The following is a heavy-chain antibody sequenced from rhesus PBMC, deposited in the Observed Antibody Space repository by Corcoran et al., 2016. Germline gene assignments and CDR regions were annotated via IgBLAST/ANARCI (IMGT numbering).Heavy chain of an antibody. Sequence: QVQLQESGPGVVKPSETLSLTCAASGYSISSGYDWSWIRQPPGKGLEWIGYIYGSNGSTDYNPFLENRVTIARDTSKNQFSLKLSSVTAADTAVYYCARDGGYSGSVGYWGRGVLVTVS. J-gene: IGHJ4*01. CDR1: GYSISSGYD. V-gene: IGHV4-76*01. CDR3: ARDGGYSGSVGY. D-gene: IGHD6-25*01. CDR2: IYGSNGST.